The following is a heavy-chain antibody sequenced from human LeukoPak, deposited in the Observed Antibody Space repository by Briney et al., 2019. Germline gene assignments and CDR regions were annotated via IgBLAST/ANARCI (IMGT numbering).Heavy chain of an antibody. J-gene: IGHJ4*02. V-gene: IGHV3-48*01. CDR1: GFTFSSYA. D-gene: IGHD3-10*01. CDR3: ARLTRQLSGSSNDY. CDR2: ISSTSSTI. Sequence: GGSLRLSCAASGFTFSSYAMSWVRHTPGKRLEWVSYISSTSSTIYYADSVKGRFTVSRDNAKNSLYLQMSSLRAEDTAVYYCARLTRQLSGSSNDYWGQGTLVTVSS.